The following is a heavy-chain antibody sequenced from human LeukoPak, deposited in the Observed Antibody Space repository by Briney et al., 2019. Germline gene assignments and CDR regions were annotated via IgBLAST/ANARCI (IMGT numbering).Heavy chain of an antibody. CDR3: ARDLGGNSFDY. J-gene: IGHJ4*02. Sequence: ASVKVSCKASGYTFSDHYMHWVRQAPGQGLEWMGWIKPGSGGTNYAQNFKGRVTMTRDMSISTAYMELSSLRSDDTAVYYCARDLGGNSFDYWGREPWSPSPQ. D-gene: IGHD4-23*01. V-gene: IGHV1-2*02. CDR1: GYTFSDHY. CDR2: IKPGSGGT.